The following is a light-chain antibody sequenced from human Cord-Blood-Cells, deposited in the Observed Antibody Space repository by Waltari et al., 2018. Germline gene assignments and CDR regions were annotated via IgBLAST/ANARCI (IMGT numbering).Light chain of an antibody. J-gene: IGKJ3*01. CDR3: QQYYSTRFT. V-gene: IGKV4-1*01. Sequence: DIVMTQSPDSLAVYLGERATINCKSSQSVLYSSNNKNYLAWYQQKPGQPPKLLIYWASTRESGVPDRFSGSGSGTDFTLTISSLQAEDVAVYYCQQYYSTRFTFGPGTKVDIK. CDR2: WAS. CDR1: QSVLYSSNNKNY.